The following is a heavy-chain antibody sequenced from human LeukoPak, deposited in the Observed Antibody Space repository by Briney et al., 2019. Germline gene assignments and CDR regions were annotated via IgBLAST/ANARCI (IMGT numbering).Heavy chain of an antibody. CDR2: INWNGGST. Sequence: RGSLRLSCAASGFTFDDYGMSWVRQAPGKGLEWVSGINWNGGSTGYADSVKGRFTISRDNAKNSLYLQMNSLRAEDTALYHCARESAYCGGDCLDYWGQGTLVTVSS. CDR3: ARESAYCGGDCLDY. CDR1: GFTFDDYG. D-gene: IGHD2-21*02. J-gene: IGHJ4*02. V-gene: IGHV3-20*01.